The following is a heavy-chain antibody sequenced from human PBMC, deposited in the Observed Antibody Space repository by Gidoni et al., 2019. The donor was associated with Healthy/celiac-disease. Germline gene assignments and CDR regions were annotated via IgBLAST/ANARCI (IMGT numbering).Heavy chain of an antibody. V-gene: IGHV3-64D*06. CDR3: VKDQVVAAAEYYYGMDV. CDR2: ISSNGGST. D-gene: IGHD6-13*01. Sequence: VQLVESGGGLVQPGGSLGLSCSASGFTFSSYAMHWVRQAPGKGLEYVSAISSNGGSTYYADSVKGRFTISRDNSKNTLYLQMSSLRAEDTAVYYCVKDQVVAAAEYYYGMDVWGQGTTVTVSS. J-gene: IGHJ6*02. CDR1: GFTFSSYA.